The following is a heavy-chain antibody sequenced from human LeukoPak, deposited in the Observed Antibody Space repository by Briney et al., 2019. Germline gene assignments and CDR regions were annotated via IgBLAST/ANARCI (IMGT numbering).Heavy chain of an antibody. J-gene: IGHJ4*02. V-gene: IGHV4-39*07. CDR2: IYYSGST. D-gene: IGHD4/OR15-4a*01. CDR1: GGSISSSSYY. CDR3: AGASSGGAMVLVQAYIRQLDDPGINYFDY. Sequence: PSETLSLTCTVSGGSISSSSYYWGWIRQPPGKGLEWIGSIYYSGSTYYNPSLKSRVTISVDTSKNQFSLKLGSVTAADTAVYYCAGASSGGAMVLVQAYIRQLDDPGINYFDYWGQGTLVTVSS.